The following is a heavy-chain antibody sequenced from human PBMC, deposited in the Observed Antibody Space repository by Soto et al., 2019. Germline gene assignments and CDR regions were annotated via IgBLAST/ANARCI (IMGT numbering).Heavy chain of an antibody. CDR2: ISSGGST. J-gene: IGHJ4*02. CDR3: ARAGTIAAAGTIDY. D-gene: IGHD6-13*01. V-gene: IGHV3-53*01. CDR1: GFTISNNY. Sequence: GGSLRLSCAASGFTISNNYMNWVRQTPGKGLEWVSIISSGGSTYYADSVKGRFTISRDTSKNTLYLQMNSLRAEDTAVYYCARAGTIAAAGTIDYWGQGTLVTVSS.